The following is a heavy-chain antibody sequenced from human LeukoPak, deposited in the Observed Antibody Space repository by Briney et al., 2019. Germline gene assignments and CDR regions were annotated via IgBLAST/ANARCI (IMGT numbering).Heavy chain of an antibody. CDR2: ISYTGTYI. V-gene: IGHV3-21*04. CDR3: VRDRGTYRPIDY. Sequence: GGSLRPSCAASAFTFSAYNMNWFGQAPGKGLEWASSISYTGTYIYYADSVKGRFTISRDNAQNSLYLQMNSLRAEDTAIYYCVRDRGTYRPIDYWGQGTLVTVSS. J-gene: IGHJ4*02. CDR1: AFTFSAYN. D-gene: IGHD1-26*01.